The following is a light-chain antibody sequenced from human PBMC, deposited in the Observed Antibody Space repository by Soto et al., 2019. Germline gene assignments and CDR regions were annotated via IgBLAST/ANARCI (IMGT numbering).Light chain of an antibody. V-gene: IGKV1-5*01. CDR2: DAY. CDR1: QTISSW. Sequence: DIQMTQSPSTLSASVGDRVTITCRASQTISSWLAWYQQLPGKAPKLLIYDAYTLETGVPSRFSGSGSGTDFTLTISSLQADDFATYYCQQYDRYSWTFGQGTKVEV. CDR3: QQYDRYSWT. J-gene: IGKJ1*01.